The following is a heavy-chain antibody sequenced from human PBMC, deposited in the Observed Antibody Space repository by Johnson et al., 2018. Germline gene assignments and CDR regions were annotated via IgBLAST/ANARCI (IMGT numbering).Heavy chain of an antibody. V-gene: IGHV3-74*01. J-gene: IGHJ3*02. CDR1: EFTFSSYW. CDR2: LNSAGSTT. CDR3: TRASTPSAFDI. D-gene: IGHD5/OR15-5a*01. Sequence: VQLQESGGGLVQFGGSLRLSCAASEFTFSSYWMHWVRQAPGKGLVWVSRLNSAGSTTSYAASVKGRFSISRDNAKNTLYLQMNSLRAEDTAVYYCTRASTPSAFDIWGQGTMVTVSS.